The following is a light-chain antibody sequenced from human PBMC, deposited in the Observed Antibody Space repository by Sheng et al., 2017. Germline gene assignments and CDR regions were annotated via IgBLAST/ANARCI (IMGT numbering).Light chain of an antibody. CDR1: QSVSTY. J-gene: IGKJ4*01. Sequence: EKVMTQSPATLSLSPGERATLSCRASQSVSTYLVWYQQKPGQAPRLLIYDASNRATGIPARFSGSGSGTDFTLTISSLEPEDFAVYYCQQRSNWPLTFGGGTKVEIK. CDR2: DAS. V-gene: IGKV3-11*01. CDR3: QQRSNWPLT.